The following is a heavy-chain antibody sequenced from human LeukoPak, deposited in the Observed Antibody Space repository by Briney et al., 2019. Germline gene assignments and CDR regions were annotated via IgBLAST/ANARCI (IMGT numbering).Heavy chain of an antibody. CDR2: ISSSGSTI. V-gene: IGHV3-48*04. Sequence: PGGSLRPSCAASGFTFSSYWMSWVRQAPGKGLEWVSYISSSGSTIYYADSVKGRFTISRDNAKSSLYLQMNSLRVEDTAVYYCARDGTPNYSSGWVYMDVWGEGTTVTISS. CDR3: ARDGTPNYSSGWVYMDV. J-gene: IGHJ6*03. D-gene: IGHD6-25*01. CDR1: GFTFSSYW.